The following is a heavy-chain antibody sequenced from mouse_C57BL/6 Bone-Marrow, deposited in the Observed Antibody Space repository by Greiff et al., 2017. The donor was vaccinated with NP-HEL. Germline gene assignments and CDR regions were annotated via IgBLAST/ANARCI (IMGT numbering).Heavy chain of an antibody. D-gene: IGHD1-1*01. Sequence: DVQLQESGAELVRPGASVKLSCTASGFNIKDDYMHWVKQRPEQGLEWIGWIDPENGDTEYASKFQGKATITADTSSNTAYLQLSSLTSEDTAVYYCTTIYYYFDYWGQGTTLTVSS. CDR2: IDPENGDT. CDR3: TTIYYYFDY. V-gene: IGHV14-4*01. CDR1: GFNIKDDY. J-gene: IGHJ2*01.